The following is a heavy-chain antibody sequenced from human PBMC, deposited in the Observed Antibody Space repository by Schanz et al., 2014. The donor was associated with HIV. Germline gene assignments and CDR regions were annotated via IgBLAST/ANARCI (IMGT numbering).Heavy chain of an antibody. J-gene: IGHJ5*02. D-gene: IGHD3-22*01. CDR1: GYSFTSYD. V-gene: IGHV1-8*01. Sequence: QVQLVQSGAEVKKPGASVMLSCKASGYSFTSYDINWVRQATGQGLEWMGWMNPNSEYTGYARKFQGRVSMTRHTPTSTAYMELSSLRSDDTAVYYCARGRRDVSMIVLYWLDPWGQGTLVTVSS. CDR2: MNPNSEYT. CDR3: ARGRRDVSMIVLYWLDP.